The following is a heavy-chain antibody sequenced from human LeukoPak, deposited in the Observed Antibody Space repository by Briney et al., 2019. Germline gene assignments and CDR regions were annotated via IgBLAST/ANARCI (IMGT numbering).Heavy chain of an antibody. CDR1: GYSISSGYY. D-gene: IGHD3-10*01. J-gene: IGHJ4*02. V-gene: IGHV4-38-2*02. Sequence: SETLSLTCTVSGYSISSGYYWGWIRQPPGKGLEWIGSIYHSGSTYYNPSLKSRVTISVDTSKNQFSLKLSSVTAADTAVYYCAREPRITMVRGVIITGAYYFDYWGQGTLVTVSS. CDR2: IYHSGST. CDR3: AREPRITMVRGVIITGAYYFDY.